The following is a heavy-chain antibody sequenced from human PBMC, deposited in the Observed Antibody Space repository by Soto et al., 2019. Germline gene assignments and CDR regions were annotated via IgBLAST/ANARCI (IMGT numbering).Heavy chain of an antibody. V-gene: IGHV3-33*01. CDR3: ARGNRYNNGGLDY. Sequence: QVQLVESGGGVVQPGRSLRLSCAASGFTFSSHGMHWVRQAPGKGLEWVAVIWYDGSQKYYADSVKGRFTITRDNSENTLYLQMDSLRDEDTAVYYCARGNRYNNGGLDYWGQGTLVTVSS. CDR2: IWYDGSQK. CDR1: GFTFSSHG. J-gene: IGHJ4*02. D-gene: IGHD5-18*01.